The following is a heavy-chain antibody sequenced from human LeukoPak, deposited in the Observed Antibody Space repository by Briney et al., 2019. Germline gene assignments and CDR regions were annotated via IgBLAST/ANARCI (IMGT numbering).Heavy chain of an antibody. CDR3: ATDASIYDSRGYYYLW. CDR1: GGTFSRYT. CDR2: IIAMFGRA. Sequence: SVKVSCKASGGTFSRYTISWVRQAPGQGLEWMGGIIAMFGRANYAQKFQGRLTITADESSTTAYMELSGLRSEDTAVYYCATDASIYDSRGYYYLWWGQGTLVTVSS. V-gene: IGHV1-69*13. J-gene: IGHJ4*02. D-gene: IGHD3-22*01.